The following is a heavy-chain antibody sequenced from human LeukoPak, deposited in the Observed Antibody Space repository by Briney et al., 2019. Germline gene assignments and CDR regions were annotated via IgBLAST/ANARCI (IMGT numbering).Heavy chain of an antibody. Sequence: SETLSLTCTVSGGSVSSGTYYWSWIRQPPGKGLEWIGYIYYSGSINYNPSLKSRVTISVDTSKNQWSLKLSSVTTADTAVYYCTRSTNLEAFDIWGQGTMVTVSS. V-gene: IGHV4-61*01. CDR3: TRSTNLEAFDI. CDR1: GGSVSSGTYY. J-gene: IGHJ3*02. CDR2: IYYSGSI. D-gene: IGHD2-8*01.